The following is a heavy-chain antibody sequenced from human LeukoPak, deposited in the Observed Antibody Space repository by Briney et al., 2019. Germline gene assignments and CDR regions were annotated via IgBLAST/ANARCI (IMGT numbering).Heavy chain of an antibody. D-gene: IGHD4-17*01. V-gene: IGHV4-59*01. Sequence: PSETLSLTCTVSSGXISSYYCSWIRRPPGKGLEWIGYIFYSGSTNYSPSLKSRVTISVDTSKNQFSLGLSSVTAADTAVYYCARGPTRYYFDCWGQGTLVTVS. J-gene: IGHJ4*02. CDR1: SGXISSYY. CDR2: IFYSGST. CDR3: ARGPTRYYFDC.